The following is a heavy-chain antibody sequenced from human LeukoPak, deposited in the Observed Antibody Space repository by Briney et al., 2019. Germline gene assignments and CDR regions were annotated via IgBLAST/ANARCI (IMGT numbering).Heavy chain of an antibody. J-gene: IGHJ4*02. D-gene: IGHD3-9*01. CDR3: TTPHPYYDILTGYRPFDY. CDR2: IKSETDGGAT. V-gene: IGHV3-15*07. CDR1: GFTFSNAW. Sequence: PGGSLRLSCAASGFTFSNAWMNWVRQAPGKGLEWVGRIKSETDGGATDYAAPVKGRFTISRDDSKNTLYLQMNSLRTEDTAVYYCTTPHPYYDILTGYRPFDYWGQGTLVTVSS.